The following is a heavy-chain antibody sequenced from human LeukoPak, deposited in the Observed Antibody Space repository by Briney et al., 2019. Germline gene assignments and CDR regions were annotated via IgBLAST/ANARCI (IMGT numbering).Heavy chain of an antibody. J-gene: IGHJ4*02. V-gene: IGHV4-59*08. CDR2: IYNSGSN. CDR3: ATRGY. Sequence: PSETLSLTCTASGGSISSDYWQWIRQPPGKGLEWVGYIYNSGSNNYNPSLKSRVTISIDTSKNQFSLKLTSVIAADTAVYYCATRGYWGQGTLVTVSS. CDR1: GGSISSDY. D-gene: IGHD3-10*01.